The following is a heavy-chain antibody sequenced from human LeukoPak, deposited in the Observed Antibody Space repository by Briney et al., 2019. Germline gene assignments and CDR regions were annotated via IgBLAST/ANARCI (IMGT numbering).Heavy chain of an antibody. CDR1: GFTFTDYW. CDR3: ARDGTAAGLYFDL. V-gene: IGHV3-7*01. D-gene: IGHD6-13*01. J-gene: IGHJ4*01. Sequence: GGSLRLSCEVSGFTFTDYWMNLVRQAPGKGPEWVASIRQDGSEKTYVDSVKGRFTISRDNTKNSLSLQLNGLRAEDTAVYYCARDGTAAGLYFDLWGQGTLVTVSS. CDR2: IRQDGSEK.